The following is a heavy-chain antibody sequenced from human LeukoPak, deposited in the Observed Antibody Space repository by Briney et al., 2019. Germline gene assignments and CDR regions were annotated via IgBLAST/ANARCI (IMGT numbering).Heavy chain of an antibody. CDR2: IKQDGSEK. CDR3: ARAPPTRLQYGSGSYYTTWYMDV. J-gene: IGHJ6*03. D-gene: IGHD3-10*01. CDR1: GFTFSSYW. V-gene: IGHV3-7*03. Sequence: LSGGSLRLSCAASGFTFSSYWMSWVRQAPGKGLEWVANIKQDGSEKYYVDSVKGRFTISRDNAKNSLYLQMNSLRAEDTALYYCARAPPTRLQYGSGSYYTTWYMDVWGKGTTVTVSS.